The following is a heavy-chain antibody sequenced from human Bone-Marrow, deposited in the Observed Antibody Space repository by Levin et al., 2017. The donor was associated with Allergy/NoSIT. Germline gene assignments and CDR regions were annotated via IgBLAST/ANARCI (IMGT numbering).Heavy chain of an antibody. V-gene: IGHV3-66*01. Sequence: PGASVKVSCAVSGFTVSNNYMRWVRQAPGKGLEWVSLIYSGGDTNYADSVKGRFIISRDGSKNTLYLQMNSLTAEDTAVYYCARNRHCSGGSCKGVWGQGTLVTVSS. D-gene: IGHD2-15*01. CDR2: IYSGGDT. CDR1: GFTVSNNY. J-gene: IGHJ4*02. CDR3: ARNRHCSGGSCKGV.